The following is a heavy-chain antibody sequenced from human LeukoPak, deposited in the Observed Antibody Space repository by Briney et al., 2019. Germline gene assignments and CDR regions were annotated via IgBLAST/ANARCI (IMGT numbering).Heavy chain of an antibody. Sequence: GESLQISCKGSGYSFTSYWIGWVRQMPGKGLEWMGIIYPGDSDTRYSPSFQGQVTISADKSISTAYLQWSSLKASDTAMYYCARLSYYDILTGYFFQHWGQGTLVTVSS. CDR2: IYPGDSDT. J-gene: IGHJ1*01. CDR3: ARLSYYDILTGYFFQH. D-gene: IGHD3-9*01. CDR1: GYSFTSYW. V-gene: IGHV5-51*01.